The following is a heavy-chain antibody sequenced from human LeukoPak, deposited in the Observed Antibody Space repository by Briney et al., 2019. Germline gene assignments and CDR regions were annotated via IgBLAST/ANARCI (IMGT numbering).Heavy chain of an antibody. CDR3: ARDSAAAGTYYYYGMDV. D-gene: IGHD6-13*01. CDR2: IKQDGSEK. Sequence: PGGSLRLSCAASGFTFSDYYMSWIRQAPGKGLEWVANIKQDGSEKYYVDSVKGRFTISRDNAKNSLYLQMNSLRAEDTAVYYCARDSAAAGTYYYYGMDVWGQGTTVTVSS. J-gene: IGHJ6*02. V-gene: IGHV3-7*01. CDR1: GFTFSDYY.